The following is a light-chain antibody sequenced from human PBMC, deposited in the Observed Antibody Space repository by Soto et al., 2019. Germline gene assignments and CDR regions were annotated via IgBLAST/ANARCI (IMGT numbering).Light chain of an antibody. CDR3: QQYGSPPWT. V-gene: IGKV3-20*01. J-gene: IGKJ1*01. CDR2: GAS. CDR1: QSVSSSY. Sequence: ELVLSQSPGTLSLSPGERATPSCRASQSVSSSYLAWYQQKPGQAPRLLIYGASSRATGIPDRFSGSGSGTDFTLTISRLEPEHFAVYYCQQYGSPPWTFGQGTKVDIK.